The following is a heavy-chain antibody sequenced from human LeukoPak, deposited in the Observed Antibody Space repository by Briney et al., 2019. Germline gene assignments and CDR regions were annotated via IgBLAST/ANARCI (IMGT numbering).Heavy chain of an antibody. V-gene: IGHV3-30*18. D-gene: IGHD6-19*01. CDR3: AKDGELREWLDQYYFDY. CDR2: ISYDGKYE. J-gene: IGHJ4*02. CDR1: GFRFSSYG. Sequence: PGGSLRLSCAASGFRFSSYGMHWVRQAPGKGLEWLALISYDGKYEYYADSVKGRFTISRDNSMNTLYLQMNSLRAEDTAVYYCAKDGELREWLDQYYFDYWGQGTLVTVSS.